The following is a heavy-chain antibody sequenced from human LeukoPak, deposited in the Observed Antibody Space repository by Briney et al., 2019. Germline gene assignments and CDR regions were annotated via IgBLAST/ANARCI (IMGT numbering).Heavy chain of an antibody. CDR2: IKQDGSEK. Sequence: GGSLRLSCAASGFTFSSYWMSWVRQAPGKGLEWVANIKQDGSEKYYVDSVKGRLTISRDNAKNSLYLQMNSLRAEDTAVYYCARDCSGGSCYSVYWGQGTLVTVSS. J-gene: IGHJ4*02. CDR3: ARDCSGGSCYSVY. D-gene: IGHD2-15*01. V-gene: IGHV3-7*01. CDR1: GFTFSSYW.